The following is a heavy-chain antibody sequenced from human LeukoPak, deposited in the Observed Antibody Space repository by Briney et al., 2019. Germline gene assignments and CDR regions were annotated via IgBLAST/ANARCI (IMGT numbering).Heavy chain of an antibody. CDR3: AKEQIAAAVSYYYYYGMVV. V-gene: IGHV3-23*01. CDR1: GFTFSSYA. CDR2: ISGSGGST. D-gene: IGHD6-13*01. Sequence: PGGSLRLSCAASGFTFSSYAMSWVRQAPGKGLEWVSAISGSGGSTYYADSVKGRFTISRDNSKNTLYLQMNSLRAEDTAVYYCAKEQIAAAVSYYYYYGMVVWGQGTTVTVSS. J-gene: IGHJ6*02.